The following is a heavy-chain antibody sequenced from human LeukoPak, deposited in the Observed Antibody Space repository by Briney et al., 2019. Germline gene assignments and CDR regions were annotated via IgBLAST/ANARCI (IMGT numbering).Heavy chain of an antibody. Sequence: PGGSLRLSCVASGFTFSRHGMNWVRQAPGKGLEWVSSITSGSSYIYYADSVKGRFTISRDNAKNSLYLQVNSLRAEDSATYYCAKDSSGIVVARAAYYMDVWGKGTTVTISS. CDR1: GFTFSRHG. CDR2: ITSGSSYI. D-gene: IGHD3-22*01. V-gene: IGHV3-21*04. CDR3: AKDSSGIVVARAAYYMDV. J-gene: IGHJ6*03.